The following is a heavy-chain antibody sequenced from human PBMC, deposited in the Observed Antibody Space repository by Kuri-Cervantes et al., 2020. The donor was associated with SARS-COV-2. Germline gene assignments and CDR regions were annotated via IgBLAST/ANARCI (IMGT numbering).Heavy chain of an antibody. CDR3: ARTYYYDSSGYPGYSDAFDI. V-gene: IGHV4-34*01. CDR1: GGSFSGYY. Sequence: GSLRLSCAVYGGSFSGYYWSWIRQPPGKGLEWIGEINHSGSTNYNPSLKSRVTISVDTSKNQFSLKLSSVTAADTAVYYCARTYYYDSSGYPGYSDAFDIWGQGTMVTVSS. D-gene: IGHD3-22*01. J-gene: IGHJ3*02. CDR2: INHSGST.